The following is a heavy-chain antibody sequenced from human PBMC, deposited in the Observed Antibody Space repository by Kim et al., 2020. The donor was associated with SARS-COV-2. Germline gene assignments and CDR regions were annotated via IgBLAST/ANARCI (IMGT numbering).Heavy chain of an antibody. D-gene: IGHD3-10*01. J-gene: IGHJ4*02. Sequence: YVDSVKCRFTMSRDNAQNSLYLQMSSLRTEDTAIYYCAALDTVQVPGGIWGQGTLVTVSS. V-gene: IGHV3-7*01. CDR3: AALDTVQVPGGI.